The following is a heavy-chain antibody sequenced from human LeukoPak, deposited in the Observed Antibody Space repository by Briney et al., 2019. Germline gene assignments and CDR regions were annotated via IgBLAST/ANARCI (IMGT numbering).Heavy chain of an antibody. CDR1: GGSISSYY. CDR3: ARRARTSDYHYCMDV. D-gene: IGHD6-6*01. Sequence: PSETLSLTCTVSGGSISSYYWSWIRQPPGKGLEWIGYIHYTGSTNYNPSLRSRVTISVDTSKNQFSLKLRSVTAADTAVYYCARRARTSDYHYCMDVWGRGTTVTVSS. J-gene: IGHJ6*03. V-gene: IGHV4-59*08. CDR2: IHYTGST.